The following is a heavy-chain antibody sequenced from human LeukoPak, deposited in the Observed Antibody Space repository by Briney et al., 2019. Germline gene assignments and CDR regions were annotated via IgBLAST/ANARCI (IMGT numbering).Heavy chain of an antibody. CDR2: INPNSGGT. CDR1: GYTXTGYN. J-gene: IGHJ4*02. CDR3: ATNTRDGDNFYFDY. V-gene: IGHV1-2*02. D-gene: IGHD5-24*01. Sequence: GASVKVSCKSSGYTXTGYNMHWVRQAPGQGLEWMGWINPNSGGTNYAQKFQGRVTMTRDTSISTAYMESSRLRSDDTAVYFCATNTRDGDNFYFDYWGQGTLVTVSS.